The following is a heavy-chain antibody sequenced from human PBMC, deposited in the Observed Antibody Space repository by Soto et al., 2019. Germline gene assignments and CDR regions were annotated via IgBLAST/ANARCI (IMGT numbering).Heavy chain of an antibody. V-gene: IGHV3-66*01. CDR2: IYSGGAT. D-gene: IGHD1-1*01. Sequence: EVQLVESGGGLVQPGGSLRLSCAASGFTVSNNYMRWVRQAPGKGLELVSLIYSGGATYYADSVKGRFTISRDNSKNTLYLQMNSLSAEDTAVYYCARDGTYNWVGGQGILVTVSS. J-gene: IGHJ4*02. CDR1: GFTVSNNY. CDR3: ARDGTYNWV.